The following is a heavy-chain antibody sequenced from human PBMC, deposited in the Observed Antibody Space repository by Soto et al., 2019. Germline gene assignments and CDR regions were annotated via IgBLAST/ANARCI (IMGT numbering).Heavy chain of an antibody. CDR1: GYSFTDYW. D-gene: IGHD6-25*01. V-gene: IGHV5-10-1*01. J-gene: IGHJ4*01. Sequence: GESLKISFKGSGYSFTDYWITWVRQMPGKGLEWVGRIDPSDSHTKDSMSLQGHVTISVDKPISTAYLQWLSLKASDTAMYYCVRHEKAAKAPADHDYWGEGTRVT. CDR3: VRHEKAAKAPADHDY. CDR2: IDPSDSHT.